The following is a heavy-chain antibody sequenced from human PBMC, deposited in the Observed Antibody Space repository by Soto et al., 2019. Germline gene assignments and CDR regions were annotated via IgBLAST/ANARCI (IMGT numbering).Heavy chain of an antibody. Sequence: ASVKVSCKASGYTFTGYYMHWVRQAPGQGLEWMGWINPNSGGTNYAQKFQGRVTMTRDTSISTAYMELSRLRSNDTAVYYCARDLGGDSSNLALYFDYWGQGTLVTVSS. CDR2: INPNSGGT. CDR1: GYTFTGYY. J-gene: IGHJ4*02. V-gene: IGHV1-2*02. D-gene: IGHD2-21*02. CDR3: ARDLGGDSSNLALYFDY.